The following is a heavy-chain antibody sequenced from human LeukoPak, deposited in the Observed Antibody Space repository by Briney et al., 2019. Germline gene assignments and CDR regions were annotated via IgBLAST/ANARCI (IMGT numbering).Heavy chain of an antibody. D-gene: IGHD3-10*01. CDR3: ARDRLSGSDYVPYYFDY. Sequence: GGSLRLSCAASGFSLSAYWMTWVRQAPGKGLEWVSYISSSSSYIYYADSVKGRFTISRDNAKNSLYLQMNSLRAEDTAVYYCARDRLSGSDYVPYYFDYWGQGTLVTVSS. CDR1: GFSLSAYW. V-gene: IGHV3-21*01. J-gene: IGHJ4*02. CDR2: ISSSSSYI.